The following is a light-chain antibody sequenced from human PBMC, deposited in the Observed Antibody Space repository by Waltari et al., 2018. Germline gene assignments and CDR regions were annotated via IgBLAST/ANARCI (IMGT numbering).Light chain of an antibody. V-gene: IGKV3-20*01. Sequence: EIVLTHSPGPLSLSPGERATLSCRASQSISKYLAWYQQKPGQAPRLLIYHASSRAAGIPDRFSGSGSGTDFSLSISRLEPEDFAVYYCQHYESLPVTFGQGTKVEIK. CDR2: HAS. CDR1: QSISKY. J-gene: IGKJ1*01. CDR3: QHYESLPVT.